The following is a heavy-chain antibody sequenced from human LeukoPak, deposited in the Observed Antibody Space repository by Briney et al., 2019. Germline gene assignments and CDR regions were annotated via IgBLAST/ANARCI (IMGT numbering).Heavy chain of an antibody. Sequence: SETLSLTCAVYGGSFSGYYWSWIRQPPGEGLEWIGEINHSGSTNYNPSLKSRVTISVDTSKNQFSLKLSSVTAADTAVYYCARSRTPTDFDYWGQGTLVTVSS. CDR3: ARSRTPTDFDY. V-gene: IGHV4-34*01. J-gene: IGHJ4*02. CDR2: INHSGST. CDR1: GGSFSGYY.